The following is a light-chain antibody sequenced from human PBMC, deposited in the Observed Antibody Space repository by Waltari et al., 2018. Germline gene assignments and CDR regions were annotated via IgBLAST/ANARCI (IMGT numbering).Light chain of an antibody. CDR1: QSVSSY. J-gene: IGKJ1*01. CDR2: GAS. V-gene: IGKV3-20*01. CDR3: QKYSSSPRT. Sequence: VILTQSPATLSLSPGERATLSCRASQSVSSYLAWYQQKPGQAPRLLIYGASSRATGIADRFSGSGSGTEFTLTISSLEPEDFAVYYCQKYSSSPRTFGQGTKVEIK.